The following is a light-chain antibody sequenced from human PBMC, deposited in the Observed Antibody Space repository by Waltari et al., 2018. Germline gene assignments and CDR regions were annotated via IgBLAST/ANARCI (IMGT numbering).Light chain of an antibody. CDR2: SNN. J-gene: IGLJ2*01. CDR3: ATWDDSLNGVV. V-gene: IGLV1-44*01. Sequence: QSVLTQPPSASGTPGQGVTISCSGSRSNIGPNTVNWYQQLPGTAPKVLIYSNNQRPSGVPDRFSGSKSGTAASLAGSGLQSEDEGDYYCATWDDSLNGVVFGGGTKLTVL. CDR1: RSNIGPNT.